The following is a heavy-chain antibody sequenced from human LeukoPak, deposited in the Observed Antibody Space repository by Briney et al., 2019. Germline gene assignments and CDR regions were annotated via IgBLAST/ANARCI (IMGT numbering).Heavy chain of an antibody. CDR2: IYYSGST. Sequence: SQTLSLTCTVSDGSISSGDYYWSWIRQPPGKGLEWIGYIYYSGSTNYNPSLKSRVTISVDTSKNQFSLKLSSVTAADTAVYYCARLTYYYDSSGYFFDYWGQGTLVTVSS. CDR1: DGSISSGDYY. CDR3: ARLTYYYDSSGYFFDY. J-gene: IGHJ4*02. V-gene: IGHV4-30-4*08. D-gene: IGHD3-22*01.